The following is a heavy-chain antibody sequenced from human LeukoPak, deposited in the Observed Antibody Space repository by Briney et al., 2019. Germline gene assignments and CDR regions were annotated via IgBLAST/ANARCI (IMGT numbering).Heavy chain of an antibody. CDR1: GYSFSTYW. D-gene: IGHD3-10*01. J-gene: IGHJ5*02. Sequence: GESLKISCKGSGYSFSTYWIGWVRQMPGKGLEWMGIFYPGDSDTRYSPSFQGQVTISADKSINTAYLQWSSLKASDTAMYYCARLGRYGSGNFYKWFDPWGQGTLVTVSS. CDR3: ARLGRYGSGNFYKWFDP. V-gene: IGHV5-51*01. CDR2: FYPGDSDT.